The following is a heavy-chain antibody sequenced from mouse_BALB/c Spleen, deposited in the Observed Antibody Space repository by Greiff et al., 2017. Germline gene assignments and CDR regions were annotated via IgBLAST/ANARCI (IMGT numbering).Heavy chain of an antibody. CDR3: AFYYGNYYFDY. CDR2: IYPYNGGT. V-gene: IGHV1S29*02. J-gene: IGHJ2*01. D-gene: IGHD2-1*01. CDR1: GYTFTDYN. Sequence: EVQVVESGPELVKPGASVKISCKASGYTFTDYNMHWVKQSHGKSLEWIGYIYPYNGGTGYNQKFKSKATLTVDNSSSTAYMELRSLTSEDSAVYYCAFYYGNYYFDYWGQGTTLTVSS.